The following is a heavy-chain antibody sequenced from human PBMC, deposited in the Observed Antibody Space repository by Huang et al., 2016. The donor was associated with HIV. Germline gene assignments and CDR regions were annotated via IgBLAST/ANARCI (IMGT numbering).Heavy chain of an antibody. CDR1: GYTFTSYG. V-gene: IGHV1-18*01. CDR3: ARDLGWWEMHNDGFDI. D-gene: IGHD2-15*01. CDR2: LSTHKGNT. J-gene: IGHJ3*02. Sequence: QVQLMQSGGVVRKPGASVRISCKTSGYTFTSYGITWVRQAPGQGLEWMGWLSTHKGNTNYEQKSQDRVILTADASTDTAYMELRGLRSEDTGMYYCARDLGWWEMHNDGFDIWGPGTMVTVSS.